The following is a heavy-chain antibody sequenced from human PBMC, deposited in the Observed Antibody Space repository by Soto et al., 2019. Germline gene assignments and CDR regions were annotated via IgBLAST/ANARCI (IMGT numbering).Heavy chain of an antibody. CDR3: TRVTIFGVVKEGKPGAVYGMDV. CDR1: GFTVSGSA. V-gene: IGHV3-73*01. Sequence: GSLRLSCAASGFTVSGSAMHWVRQASGKGLEWVGRIRSKANSYATAYAASVKGRFTISRDDSKNTAYLQMNSLKTEDTAVYYCTRVTIFGVVKEGKPGAVYGMDVWGQGTTVTVSS. J-gene: IGHJ6*02. D-gene: IGHD3-3*01. CDR2: IRSKANSYAT.